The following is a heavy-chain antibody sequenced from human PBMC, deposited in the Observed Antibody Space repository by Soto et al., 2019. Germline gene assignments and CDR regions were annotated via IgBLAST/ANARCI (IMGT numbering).Heavy chain of an antibody. V-gene: IGHV3-13*05. Sequence: PGGSLRLSCAASGFTFRSYDMHWIRQVTGKSLEWVSAIGTAGDPYYPGSVKGRFTISRENAKNSLYLQMNGLRDGDTAVYYCARSRPAAAHYYFFAMDIWGQGXTVTVYS. CDR2: IGTAGDP. D-gene: IGHD2-15*01. J-gene: IGHJ6*02. CDR1: GFTFRSYD. CDR3: ARSRPAAAHYYFFAMDI.